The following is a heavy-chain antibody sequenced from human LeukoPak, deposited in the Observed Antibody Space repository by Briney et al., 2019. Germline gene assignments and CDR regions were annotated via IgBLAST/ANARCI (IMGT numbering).Heavy chain of an antibody. V-gene: IGHV3-33*01. J-gene: IGHJ4*02. D-gene: IGHD4-23*01. CDR2: IWHDGSSR. CDR3: ARDSYGGNSEIDY. CDR1: GFTFSDHG. Sequence: GRSLRLSCATSGFTFSDHGMHWVRQAPGKGLEWVAVIWHDGSSRYYTHSVKGRFTISSDNSKNTVYLQMNSLRAEDTAVYYCARDSYGGNSEIDYWGQGTLVTVSS.